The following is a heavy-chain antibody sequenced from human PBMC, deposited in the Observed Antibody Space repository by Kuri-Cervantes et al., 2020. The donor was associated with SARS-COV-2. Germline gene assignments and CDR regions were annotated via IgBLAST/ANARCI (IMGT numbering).Heavy chain of an antibody. Sequence: SGPTLVKPTQTLTLTCTVSGFSVTTTGAGVGWIRQPPGKALEWLALIYWDDDKRYSPSLKSRLTITKDSSKNQVFLTMTNMDPVDTATYYCAKAYYNNWFDPWGQGTLVTCYS. J-gene: IGHJ5*02. CDR1: GFSVTTTGAG. CDR3: AKAYYNNWFDP. D-gene: IGHD3-10*01. CDR2: IYWDDDK. V-gene: IGHV2-5*02.